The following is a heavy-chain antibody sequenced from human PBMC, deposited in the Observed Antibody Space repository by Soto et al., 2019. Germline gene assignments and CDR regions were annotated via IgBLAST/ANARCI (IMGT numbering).Heavy chain of an antibody. CDR1: GVSFSGYY. V-gene: IGHV4-34*01. Sequence: ETLSLACSVYGVSFSGYYWSWIHQPPGKGLEWIGEINHSGSTNYNPSLKSRVTISVDTSKNQFSLKLSSVTAADTAVYYCARGRRGAAAGRCYFDYWGQGTLVTVSS. J-gene: IGHJ4*02. D-gene: IGHD6-13*01. CDR3: ARGRRGAAAGRCYFDY. CDR2: INHSGST.